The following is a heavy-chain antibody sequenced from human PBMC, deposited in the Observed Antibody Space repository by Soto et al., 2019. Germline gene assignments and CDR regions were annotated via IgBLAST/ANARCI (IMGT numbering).Heavy chain of an antibody. Sequence: KTSETLSLTCAVYGGSFSGYYWSWIRQPPGKGLEWIGEINHSGSTNYNPSLKSRVTISVDTSKNQFSLKLSSVTAADTAVYYCARGVANRALRYFDWPPNRFDPWGQGTLVTVSS. J-gene: IGHJ5*02. V-gene: IGHV4-34*01. CDR3: ARGVANRALRYFDWPPNRFDP. CDR2: INHSGST. CDR1: GGSFSGYY. D-gene: IGHD3-9*01.